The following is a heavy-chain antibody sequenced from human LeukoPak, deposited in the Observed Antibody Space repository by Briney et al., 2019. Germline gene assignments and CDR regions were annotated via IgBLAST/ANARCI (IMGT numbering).Heavy chain of an antibody. V-gene: IGHV3-74*01. Sequence: GGSLRLSCAASGFTFSSYWMHWVRQAPGKGLVWVSRINSDGSSTSYADSVKGRFTISRDNAKNTLYLQMNSLRAEDTAVYYCARAGGGYDTDYWGQGTLVTVSS. CDR3: ARAGGGYDTDY. CDR2: INSDGSST. J-gene: IGHJ4*02. D-gene: IGHD5-12*01. CDR1: GFTFSSYW.